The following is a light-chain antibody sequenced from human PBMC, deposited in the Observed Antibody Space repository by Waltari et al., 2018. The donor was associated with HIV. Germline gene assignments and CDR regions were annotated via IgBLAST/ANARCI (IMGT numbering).Light chain of an antibody. J-gene: IGLJ2*01. CDR3: ETWDHSLSAVV. V-gene: IGLV1-51*01. CDR2: DNN. CDR1: SSNIGHNY. Sequence: QSVLTQPPSVSAAPGQKVSISCSGSSSNIGHNYVSWYQQLPGTAPKLLIYDNNKRPSGIPDRFSGSKSGTSATLGITGLQTGDEADYYCETWDHSLSAVVFGGGTKLTVL.